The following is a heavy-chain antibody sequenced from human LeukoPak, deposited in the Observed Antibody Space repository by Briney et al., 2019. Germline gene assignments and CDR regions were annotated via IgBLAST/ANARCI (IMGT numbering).Heavy chain of an antibody. D-gene: IGHD3-16*02. J-gene: IGHJ4*02. Sequence: SETLSLTCAVYGGSVSDHYWSWIRQPPGKGLEWIGEINHGGSTNYSPSLKSRVSISVDTSKNQFSLKLNSVTAADAAVYFCASHYSSGSYRYTGSFDSWGQGNVVTVSS. CDR3: ASHYSSGSYRYTGSFDS. CDR2: INHGGST. V-gene: IGHV4-34*01. CDR1: GGSVSDHY.